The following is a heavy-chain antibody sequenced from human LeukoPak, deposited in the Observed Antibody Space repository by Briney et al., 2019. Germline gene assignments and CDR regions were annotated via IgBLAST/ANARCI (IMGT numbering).Heavy chain of an antibody. D-gene: IGHD1-26*01. CDR2: ISSSSSYI. J-gene: IGHJ4*02. CDR3: ARSTGLVGATKGDY. CDR1: GFTFSSYS. Sequence: GGSLRLSCAASGFTFSSYSMNWVRQAPGKGLEWVSSISSSSSYIYYADSVMGRFTISRDNAKNSLYLQMNSLRAEDTAVYYCARSTGLVGATKGDYWGQGTLVTVSS. V-gene: IGHV3-21*01.